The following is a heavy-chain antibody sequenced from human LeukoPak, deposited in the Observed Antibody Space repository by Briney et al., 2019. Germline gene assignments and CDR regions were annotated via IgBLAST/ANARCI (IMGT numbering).Heavy chain of an antibody. V-gene: IGHV3-74*01. J-gene: IGHJ4*02. CDR1: GFTFSSYW. CDR3: VREPQAEYYFDY. CDR2: INSDGSRT. Sequence: PGGSLRLSCAASGFTFSSYWMHWVRQAPGKGVVWVSRINSDGSRTTYADSVKGRFTISRDNAKNTLYLQMNSLRAEDTAVYYCVREPQAEYYFDYWGQGTLVTVSS. D-gene: IGHD1-14*01.